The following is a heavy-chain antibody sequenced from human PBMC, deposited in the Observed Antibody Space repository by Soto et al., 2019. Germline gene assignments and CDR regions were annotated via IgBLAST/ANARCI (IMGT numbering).Heavy chain of an antibody. CDR2: IKSKSDGAST. Sequence: GGSLRLSCAPSGFTVTYAWMDWVRQAPGKGLEWVGRIKSKSDGASTDFPAPVKDRFTISRDDSKNTLYLELSSVKSEDTAMYYCAKEMCHSSGCYGAFDIWGQGIMVTVSS. CDR1: GFTVTYAW. J-gene: IGHJ3*02. CDR3: AKEMCHSSGCYGAFDI. D-gene: IGHD6-19*01. V-gene: IGHV3-15*01.